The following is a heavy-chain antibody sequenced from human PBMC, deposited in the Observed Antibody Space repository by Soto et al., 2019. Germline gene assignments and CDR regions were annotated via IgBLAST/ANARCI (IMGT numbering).Heavy chain of an antibody. D-gene: IGHD5-12*01. J-gene: IGHJ4*02. V-gene: IGHV2-5*02. Sequence: QITLKESGPTLVKPTQTLTLTCTFSGFSLSTSGVGVGWIRQPPGKALEWLALIYWDDDKRYSPSLKSRLTITKDTSKNQVVLTMTNMDPVDTATYYCAHRGWGGYDSGLGLWRNYFDYWGQGTLVTVPS. CDR3: AHRGWGGYDSGLGLWRNYFDY. CDR2: IYWDDDK. CDR1: GFSLSTSGVG.